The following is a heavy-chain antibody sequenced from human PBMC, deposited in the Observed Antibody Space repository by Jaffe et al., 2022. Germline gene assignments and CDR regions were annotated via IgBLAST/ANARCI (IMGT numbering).Heavy chain of an antibody. CDR2: IYHSGST. Sequence: QVQLQESGPGLVKPSETLSLTCAVSGYSISSGYYWGWIRQPPGKGLEWIGSIYHSGSTYYNPSLKSRVTISVDTSKNQFSLKLSSVTAADTAVYYCASPGITFGGVIESDAFDIWGQGTMVTVSS. V-gene: IGHV4-38-2*01. CDR1: GYSISSGYY. J-gene: IGHJ3*02. CDR3: ASPGITFGGVIESDAFDI. D-gene: IGHD3-16*02.